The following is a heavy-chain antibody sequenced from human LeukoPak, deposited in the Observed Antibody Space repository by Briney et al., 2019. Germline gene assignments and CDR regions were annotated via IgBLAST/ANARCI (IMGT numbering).Heavy chain of an antibody. CDR2: INPSGGST. D-gene: IGHD6-19*01. J-gene: IGHJ4*02. Sequence: GIINPSGGSTSYAQKFQGRVTMTRDTSTSTVYMELSSLRSEDTAVYYCARGQWLVRSYFDYWGQGTLVTVSS. CDR3: ARGQWLVRSYFDY. V-gene: IGHV1-46*01.